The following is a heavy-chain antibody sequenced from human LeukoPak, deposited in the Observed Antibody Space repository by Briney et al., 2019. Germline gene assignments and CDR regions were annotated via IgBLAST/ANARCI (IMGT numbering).Heavy chain of an antibody. CDR3: ARGLVTTGRSSFAN. Sequence: SETLSLTCAVSDDSISSTNWWHWVRQPPGKGLEWIGEIYHTGSTNNNPSLTSRVTISVDKSKNQFSLKLSSVTAADTAVYYCARGLVTTGRSSFANWGQGTLVTVSS. V-gene: IGHV4-4*02. CDR1: DDSISSTNW. D-gene: IGHD4-17*01. J-gene: IGHJ4*02. CDR2: IYHTGST.